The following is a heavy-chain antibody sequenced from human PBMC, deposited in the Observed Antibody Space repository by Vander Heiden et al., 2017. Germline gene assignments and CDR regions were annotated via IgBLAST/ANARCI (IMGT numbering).Heavy chain of an antibody. CDR3: AKPGISLVDY. CDR2: ISYDGSNK. J-gene: IGHJ4*02. Sequence: QVQLVESGGGVVQPGRSLRLSCAASGFTFSSYGMHWVRQAPGKGLEWVAVISYDGSNKYYADSVKGRFTISRDNSKNTLYLQMNSLRAEDTAVYYCAKPGISLVDYWGQGTLVTVSS. D-gene: IGHD1-20*01. V-gene: IGHV3-30*18. CDR1: GFTFSSYG.